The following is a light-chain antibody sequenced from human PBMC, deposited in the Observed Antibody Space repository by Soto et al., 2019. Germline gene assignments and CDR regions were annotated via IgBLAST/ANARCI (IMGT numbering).Light chain of an antibody. CDR2: GAS. V-gene: IGKV1-12*01. CDR3: QEATRIPIT. Sequence: DIQMTQSPSSVSASIGDTVTISCRASQGISSWLAWYQQKQGKXPYXXIYGASVLQSGVPSRFSGSGSGTDFTITISSLQPEDFGTYYCQEATRIPITFGQGTRLEIK. J-gene: IGKJ5*01. CDR1: QGISSW.